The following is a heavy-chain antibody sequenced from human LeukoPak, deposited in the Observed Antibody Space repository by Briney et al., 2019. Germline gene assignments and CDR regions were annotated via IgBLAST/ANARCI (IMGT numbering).Heavy chain of an antibody. CDR3: ARDSYGGIDAFDI. D-gene: IGHD4-23*01. Sequence: GGSLRLSCAASRFTFSSYSMNWVRQAPGKGLEWVSYISSSSSTIYYADSVKGRFTISRDNAKNSLYLQMNSLRAEDTAVYYCARDSYGGIDAFDIWGQGTMVTVSS. CDR1: RFTFSSYS. CDR2: ISSSSSTI. J-gene: IGHJ3*02. V-gene: IGHV3-48*01.